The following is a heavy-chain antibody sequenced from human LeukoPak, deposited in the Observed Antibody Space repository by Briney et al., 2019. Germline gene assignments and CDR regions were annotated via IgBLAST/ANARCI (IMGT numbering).Heavy chain of an antibody. Sequence: SGGSLRLSCAASGFTFSSYAMSWVRQAPGKGLEWVSAISGSGGSTYYADSVKGRFTISRDNAKNTLFLQMNSLRAEDTALYFCTSDTFGARDSWGQGTLVTVSS. CDR1: GFTFSSYA. J-gene: IGHJ4*02. V-gene: IGHV3-23*01. CDR2: ISGSGGST. D-gene: IGHD2-21*02. CDR3: TSDTFGARDS.